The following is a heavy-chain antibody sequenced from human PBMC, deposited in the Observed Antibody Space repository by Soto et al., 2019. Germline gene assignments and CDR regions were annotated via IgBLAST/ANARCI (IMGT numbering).Heavy chain of an antibody. V-gene: IGHV4-31*03. Sequence: QVQLQESGPGLVKPSQTLSLTCTVSGGSISSGGYYWTWIRQHPGKGLEWIGYIFYSGSTYYSPSLRRRVTISLDTSKNQFSLKLSSVTAADTAVYFCARMDPPRAGWGEFDAFDIWGQGTMVTVSS. CDR1: GGSISSGGYY. CDR2: IFYSGST. D-gene: IGHD3-16*01. CDR3: ARMDPPRAGWGEFDAFDI. J-gene: IGHJ3*02.